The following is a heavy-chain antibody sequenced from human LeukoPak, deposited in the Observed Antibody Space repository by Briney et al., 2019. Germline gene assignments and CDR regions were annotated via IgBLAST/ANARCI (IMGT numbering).Heavy chain of an antibody. V-gene: IGHV1-2*02. CDR1: GYTFTGYY. D-gene: IGHD3-9*01. J-gene: IGHJ6*03. CDR2: INPNSGGT. CDR3: ARGLKGYDILTGYYRVYYYYYMDV. Sequence: ASVKVSCKASGYTFTGYYMHWVRQAPGQGLEWMGWINPNSGGTNYAQKFQGRVTMTRDTSISTAYMELSRLRSDDTAVYYCARGLKGYDILTGYYRVYYYYYMDVWGKGTTVTISS.